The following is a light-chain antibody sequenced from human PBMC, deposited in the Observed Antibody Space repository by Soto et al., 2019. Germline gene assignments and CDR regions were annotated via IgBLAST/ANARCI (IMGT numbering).Light chain of an antibody. CDR1: SSNIGAGYD. V-gene: IGLV1-40*01. CDR2: TNT. CDR3: QSYDGSLSGSV. J-gene: IGLJ3*02. Sequence: QSMLTQPPSVSGAPGQRVTISCTGSSSNIGAGYDVHWYQQIPGAAPKLLIYTNTNRPTGDPDRFSASKSGTSASLAITGLQAEDEADYYCQSYDGSLSGSVFGGGTKVTVL.